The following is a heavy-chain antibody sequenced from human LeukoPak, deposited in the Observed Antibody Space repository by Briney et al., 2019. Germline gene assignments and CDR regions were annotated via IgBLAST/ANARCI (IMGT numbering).Heavy chain of an antibody. Sequence: ASVKVSCKASGYTFTNYDLNWVRQATGQGLEWMGWINPNSAGTTYAQKFQGRVTMTRDMSTSTVYMELSSLRSEDTAMYYCAREWDIVVLPAPLNNWFDPWGQGTLVTVSS. CDR3: AREWDIVVLPAPLNNWFDP. D-gene: IGHD2-2*01. CDR2: INPNSAGT. CDR1: GYTFTNYD. V-gene: IGHV1-8*02. J-gene: IGHJ5*02.